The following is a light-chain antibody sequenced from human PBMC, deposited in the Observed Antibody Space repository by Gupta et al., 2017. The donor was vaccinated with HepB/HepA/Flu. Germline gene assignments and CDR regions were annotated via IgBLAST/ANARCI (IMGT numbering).Light chain of an antibody. V-gene: IGLV2-23*02. J-gene: IGLJ1*01. CDR2: DVT. CDR3: CSYAGSGTFYV. CDR1: SNDVGSYDL. Sequence: QSALTQPASVSGSPGQSITISCTGTSNDVGSYDLVSWYQHHPGKAPNLMIYDVTKRPSGVSNRFSGSKSGNTASLTISGLQAEDEADYYCCSYAGSGTFYVFGTGTKVTVL.